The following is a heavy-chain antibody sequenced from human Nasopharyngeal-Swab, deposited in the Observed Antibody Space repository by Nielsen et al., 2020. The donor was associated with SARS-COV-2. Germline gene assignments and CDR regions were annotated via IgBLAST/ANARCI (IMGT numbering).Heavy chain of an antibody. D-gene: IGHD2-15*01. J-gene: IGHJ6*02. Sequence: GGSLRLSCAASGFTFSSYDMHWVRQATGKGLEWVSAIGTAGDTYYPGSVKGRFTISRDSAKNSLYLQMNNLRAEDTAVYYCARGYCSSGSCYAKHYGMDVWGQGTTVTVSS. CDR2: IGTAGDT. V-gene: IGHV3-13*01. CDR1: GFTFSSYD. CDR3: ARGYCSSGSCYAKHYGMDV.